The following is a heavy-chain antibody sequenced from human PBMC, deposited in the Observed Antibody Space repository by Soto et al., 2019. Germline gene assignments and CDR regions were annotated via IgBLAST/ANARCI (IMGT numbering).Heavy chain of an antibody. CDR1: GGSFSSYY. CDR3: ARLGRQQLVRRNWFDL. V-gene: IGHV4-34*01. J-gene: IGHJ5*02. D-gene: IGHD6-13*01. CDR2: ITHSGST. Sequence: SETLSLTCAVYGGSFSSYYWSWIRQPPGKGLEWIGEITHSGSTNYNPSLKSRVTISVDTSKNQFSLKLSSVTAADTAVYYCARLGRQQLVRRNWFDLWGQGTLVTVS.